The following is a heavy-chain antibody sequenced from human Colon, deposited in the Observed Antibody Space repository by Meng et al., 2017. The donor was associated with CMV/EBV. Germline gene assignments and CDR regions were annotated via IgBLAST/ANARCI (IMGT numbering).Heavy chain of an antibody. Sequence: GSLRLSCTVSGDSMSISYRTWIRQSPGKGLEFIGNIYDRGSPSYKSSLKSRVTITQDTSKNQFSLKLSSVTAADTAIYYCARDSRGFLDYWGPGILVTVSS. V-gene: IGHV4-59*01. CDR3: ARDSRGFLDY. CDR2: IYDRGSP. CDR1: GDSMSISY. D-gene: IGHD5-12*01. J-gene: IGHJ4*02.